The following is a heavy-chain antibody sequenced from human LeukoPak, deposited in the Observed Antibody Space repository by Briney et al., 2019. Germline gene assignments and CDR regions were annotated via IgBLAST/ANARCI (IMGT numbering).Heavy chain of an antibody. J-gene: IGHJ4*02. V-gene: IGHV6-1*01. CDR3: VRSTGPLDV. CDR2: TFYRSKWYN. CDR1: GDSVSSQSAA. D-gene: IGHD7-27*01. Sequence: SQTLSLTCVISGDSVSSQSAAWNWIRQSPSRGLEWLGRTFYRSKWYNDYAVSVKGRLTVNPDTSKNQFSLHLNSVTPDDTAVYYCVRSTGPLDVWGQGTLVTVSS.